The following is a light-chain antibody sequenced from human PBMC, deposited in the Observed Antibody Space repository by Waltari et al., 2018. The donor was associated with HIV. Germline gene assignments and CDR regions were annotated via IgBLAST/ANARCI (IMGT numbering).Light chain of an antibody. CDR2: GAA. V-gene: IGKV3-15*01. CDR1: QGVGSN. J-gene: IGKJ2*01. CDR3: QQYNIRPRGNT. Sequence: DIVMTQSPAILSVSPGERVTLSCRASQGVGSNLAWYQQKVCQAPRLLSYGAATRAAEIPVRFSGSGSGTDFTLTIDSLQSEDFATYYCQQYNIRPRGNTFGQGTKLQIK.